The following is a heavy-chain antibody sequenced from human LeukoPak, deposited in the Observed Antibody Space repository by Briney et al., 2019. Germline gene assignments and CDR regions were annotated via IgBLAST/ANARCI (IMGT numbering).Heavy chain of an antibody. D-gene: IGHD3-10*01. Sequence: ASVTVSCKASGYTFTGYYMHWVRQAPGQGLEWMGWINPNSGGTNYAQKFQGRVTMTRDTSISTAYMELSRLRSDDTAVYYCARDTKRGSGSYYFDYWGQGTLATVSS. V-gene: IGHV1-2*02. CDR2: INPNSGGT. CDR3: ARDTKRGSGSYYFDY. J-gene: IGHJ4*02. CDR1: GYTFTGYY.